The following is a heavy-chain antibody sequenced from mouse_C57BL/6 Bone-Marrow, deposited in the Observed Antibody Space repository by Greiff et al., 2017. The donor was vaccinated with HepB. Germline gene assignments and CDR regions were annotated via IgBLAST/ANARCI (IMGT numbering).Heavy chain of an antibody. CDR3: ALDDYGSSYWYFDV. D-gene: IGHD1-1*01. V-gene: IGHV2-4*01. J-gene: IGHJ1*03. CDR1: GFSLTSYG. Sequence: VQLQQSGPGLVQPSQSLSITCTVSGFSLTSYGVHWVRQPPGKGLEWLGVIWSGGSTDYNAAFISRLSISKDNSKSQVFFKMNSLQADDTAIYYCALDDYGSSYWYFDVWGTGTTVTVSS. CDR2: IWSGGST.